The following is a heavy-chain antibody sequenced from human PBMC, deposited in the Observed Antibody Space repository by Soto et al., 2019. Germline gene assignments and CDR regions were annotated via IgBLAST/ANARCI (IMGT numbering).Heavy chain of an antibody. CDR3: ARQSYGEIFDH. CDR1: GGSIRIYF. D-gene: IGHD3-10*01. J-gene: IGHJ4*02. Sequence: SETLSLTCTVSGGSIRIYFWTLIRQPPGKGLQWIGYVDYFGSTNYSPSLKSRVTISLDTSKNQFSLKLHSVTAADTAVYYCARQSYGEIFDHWGQGAQVTVSS. V-gene: IGHV4-59*08. CDR2: VDYFGST.